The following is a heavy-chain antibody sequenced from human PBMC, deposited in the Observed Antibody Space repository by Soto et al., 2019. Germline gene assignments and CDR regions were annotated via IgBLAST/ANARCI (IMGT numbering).Heavy chain of an antibody. Sequence: QLQLQESGPGLVKPSETLSLTCTVSAGSISSSYYWGWIRQPPGKGLEWIGSIKYRGSTSYNPSLKSRLTIAVDTSKNQFSLKLSSVTAADTAVYYCAREQDPPADAYNFGYWGQGTPVTVSS. V-gene: IGHV4-39*02. CDR3: AREQDPPADAYNFGY. CDR1: AGSISSSYY. CDR2: IKYRGST. D-gene: IGHD1-1*01. J-gene: IGHJ4*02.